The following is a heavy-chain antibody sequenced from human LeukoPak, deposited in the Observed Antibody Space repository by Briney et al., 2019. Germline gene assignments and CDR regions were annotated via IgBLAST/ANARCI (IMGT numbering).Heavy chain of an antibody. D-gene: IGHD3-10*01. V-gene: IGHV3-49*03. CDR2: IRSKAYGGTT. CDR3: TRVQFIWFGEPNDY. CDR1: GFTFGDYA. J-gene: IGHJ4*02. Sequence: PGGSLRLSCTASGFTFGDYAMSWFRQAPGKGLEWVGFIRSKAYGGTTEYAASVKGRFTISRDDSKSIAYLQMNSLKTEDTAVYYCTRVQFIWFGEPNDYWGQGTLVTVSS.